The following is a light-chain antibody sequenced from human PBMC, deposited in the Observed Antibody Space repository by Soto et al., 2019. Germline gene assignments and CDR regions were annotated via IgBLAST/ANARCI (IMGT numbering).Light chain of an antibody. CDR1: QSLSSTY. CDR2: GVS. J-gene: IGKJ1*01. Sequence: EVVLTQSPGTLSLSPGERVTLSCRASQSLSSTYLAWYQHKPGQAPRLLIYGVSSRATGIPDRFSGSGSGTDFTLSISRLEPEDFAVYYCQQYGSSPCTFGQGTKVDIK. CDR3: QQYGSSPCT. V-gene: IGKV3-20*01.